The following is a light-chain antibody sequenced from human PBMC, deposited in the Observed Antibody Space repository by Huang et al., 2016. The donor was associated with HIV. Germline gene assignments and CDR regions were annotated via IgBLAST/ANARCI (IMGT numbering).Light chain of an antibody. Sequence: ENLMTQSPSTLSVSPGESATLSCRASQSVFKNLALYQQKPGQAPKLLIYGSATRAAGIPARFSGSVSGTDFTLTISSLQSEDFAVYYCQQYNTSPRTFGQGTKVEV. V-gene: IGKV3-15*01. CDR2: GSA. CDR1: QSVFKN. J-gene: IGKJ1*01. CDR3: QQYNTSPRT.